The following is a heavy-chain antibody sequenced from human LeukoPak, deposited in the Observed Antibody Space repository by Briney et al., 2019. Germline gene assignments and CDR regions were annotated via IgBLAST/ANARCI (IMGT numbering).Heavy chain of an antibody. CDR1: GFTFSSYG. CDR2: IWYDGSNK. CDR3: VRDHRYSSSLFDY. V-gene: IGHV3-33*01. J-gene: IGHJ4*02. Sequence: GGSLRLSCAASGFTFSSYGMHWVRQAPGKGLEWVAVIWYDGSNKYYADSVKGRFTISRDNSKNTLYLQMNSLRAEDTAVYYCVRDHRYSSSLFDYWGQGTLVTVSS. D-gene: IGHD6-13*01.